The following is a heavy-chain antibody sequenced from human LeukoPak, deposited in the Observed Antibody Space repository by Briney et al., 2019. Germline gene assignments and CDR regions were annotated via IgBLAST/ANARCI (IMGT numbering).Heavy chain of an antibody. D-gene: IGHD3-9*01. CDR2: ITSNGGGT. V-gene: IGHV3-64*01. Sequence: QPGGSLRLSCAASGFIFSTYAMHWVRQAPGKGLEYLSTITSNGGGTFYANSVKGRFTISRDNSNNTLYLQMNSLRAEDTAVYYCARDRVYDILIPYGMDVWGQGTTVTVSS. CDR1: GFIFSTYA. CDR3: ARDRVYDILIPYGMDV. J-gene: IGHJ6*02.